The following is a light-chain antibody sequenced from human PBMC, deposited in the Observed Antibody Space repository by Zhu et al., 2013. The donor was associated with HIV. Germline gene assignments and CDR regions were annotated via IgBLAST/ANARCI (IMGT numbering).Light chain of an antibody. Sequence: DIVMTQTPLSLSVTPGQPASISCRSSQSLLNSNGYIYLEWYLQKPGQSPQLLIYLGSNRASGVSDRFSGSGSGTEFTLKISRVEAEDVGVYYCMQSLTTPFAFGPGTKVHIK. CDR2: LGS. CDR1: QSLLNSNGYIY. V-gene: IGKV2-28*01. CDR3: MQSLTTPFA. J-gene: IGKJ3*01.